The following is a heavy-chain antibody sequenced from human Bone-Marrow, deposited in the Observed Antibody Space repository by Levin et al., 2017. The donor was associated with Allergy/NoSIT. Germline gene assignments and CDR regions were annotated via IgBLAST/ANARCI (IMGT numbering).Heavy chain of an antibody. CDR3: VRETWYFDV. J-gene: IGHJ2*01. Sequence: QAGGSLRLSCVASGFAFGTKWMDWVRQAPGKGLEWVANIKVDGSATNYVDSVKGRFTISRDNAKNSLYLQMNNLRAEDTAVYYCVRETWYFDVWGRGTMVTVSS. CDR1: GFAFGTKW. CDR2: IKVDGSAT. V-gene: IGHV3-7*01.